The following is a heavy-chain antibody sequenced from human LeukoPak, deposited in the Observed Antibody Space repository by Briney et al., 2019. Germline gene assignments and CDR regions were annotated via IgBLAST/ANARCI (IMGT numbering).Heavy chain of an antibody. J-gene: IGHJ4*02. Sequence: PGGSLRLSCAASGFIFSNYCMHWVRQAPGKGLDWVAVIWYDGSYKYYADSVKGRFTISRDNSKNTLYLQMNSLRAEDTAIYYCAKVVQYTASTGTGLAYWGQGTLVTVSS. CDR1: GFIFSNYC. CDR2: IWYDGSYK. CDR3: AKVVQYTASTGTGLAY. D-gene: IGHD6-13*01. V-gene: IGHV3-33*06.